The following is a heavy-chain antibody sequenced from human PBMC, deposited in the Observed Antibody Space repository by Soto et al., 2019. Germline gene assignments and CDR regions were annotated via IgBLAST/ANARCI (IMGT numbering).Heavy chain of an antibody. Sequence: GGSLRLSCAASGSTFSSYAMSWVRQAPGKGLEWVSVISGSGGSTYYADSVKGRFTISRDNSKNTLYLQMNSLRAEDTAVYYCAKDTDILTGYFFEYWGQGTLVTVSS. J-gene: IGHJ4*02. CDR2: ISGSGGST. D-gene: IGHD3-9*01. CDR3: AKDTDILTGYFFEY. CDR1: GSTFSSYA. V-gene: IGHV3-23*01.